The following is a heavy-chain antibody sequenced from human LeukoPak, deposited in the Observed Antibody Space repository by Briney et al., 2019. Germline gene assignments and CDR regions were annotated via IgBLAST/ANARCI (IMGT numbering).Heavy chain of an antibody. CDR1: GFTFTSFA. CDR2: ISRSGVAT. J-gene: IGHJ4*02. CDR3: ARDYFGSPSALDY. D-gene: IGHD1-26*01. V-gene: IGHV3-23*01. Sequence: GGSLRLSCAASGFTFTSFAMSWVRQAPGKGLEWVSTISRSGVATYYANSVKGRFTISRDNSKNTVYLQMNSLRAEDTALYYCARDYFGSPSALDYWGQGTLVTVSS.